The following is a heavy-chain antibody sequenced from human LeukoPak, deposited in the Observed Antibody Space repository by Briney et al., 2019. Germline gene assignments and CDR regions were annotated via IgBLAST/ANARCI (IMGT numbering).Heavy chain of an antibody. D-gene: IGHD3-16*02. CDR1: GYTFTSYG. CDR2: ISAYNGNT. V-gene: IGHV1-18*01. Sequence: ASVKVSCKASGYTFTSYGISWVRQAPGQGLEWMGWISAYNGNTNYAQKLQGRVTMTTDTSTSTAYMELRSLRSDDTAVYYCARADTVRLGELSHFDYWGQGTLVTVSS. CDR3: ARADTVRLGELSHFDY. J-gene: IGHJ4*02.